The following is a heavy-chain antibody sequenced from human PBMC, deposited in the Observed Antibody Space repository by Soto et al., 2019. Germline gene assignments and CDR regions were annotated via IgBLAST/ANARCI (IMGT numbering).Heavy chain of an antibody. CDR2: INRDGGSR. V-gene: IGHV3-74*03. CDR1: GFSITRSW. D-gene: IGHD3-3*01. J-gene: IGHJ4*02. CDR3: GSGVLACY. Sequence: EVQMVQSGGGLVQPGGSLRLSCAASGFSITRSWMHWVRQATGKGLEWVSRINRDGGSREYADSVKGRYTMSRDNRRNTRYLQMNSLRDEDTAVYYCGSGVLACYWGLGALVTVSS.